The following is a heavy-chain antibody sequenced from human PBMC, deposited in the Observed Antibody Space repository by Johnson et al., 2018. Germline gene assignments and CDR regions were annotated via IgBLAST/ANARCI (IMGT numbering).Heavy chain of an antibody. CDR3: AKDGSGWPPEYFQH. J-gene: IGHJ1*01. Sequence: QVQLQESGGGVVQXGRSLRLXCAASGFSFSTYGMHWVRQAPGKGLEWVALISYDGIYKYYAASVAGRFTISREKSKNTLYLQMNSLRAEDTAVYYCAKDGSGWPPEYFQHWGQGTLVTVSS. CDR1: GFSFSTYG. D-gene: IGHD6-19*01. V-gene: IGHV3-30*18. CDR2: ISYDGIYK.